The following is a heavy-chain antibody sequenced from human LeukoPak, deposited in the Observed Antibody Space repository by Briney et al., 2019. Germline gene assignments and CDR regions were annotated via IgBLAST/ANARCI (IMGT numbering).Heavy chain of an antibody. V-gene: IGHV3-48*03. J-gene: IGHJ4*02. CDR2: ISSSGTTT. CDR3: ARDSYYYDSSGYSVLHPFDY. Sequence: PGGSLRLSCAASGFTFSSFEMNWVRQGPGKGLEWVSYISSSGTTTYYADSVKGRFTISRDNAKNSLYLQMNSLRAEDTAVYYCARDSYYYDSSGYSVLHPFDYWGQGTLVTVSS. CDR1: GFTFSSFE. D-gene: IGHD3-22*01.